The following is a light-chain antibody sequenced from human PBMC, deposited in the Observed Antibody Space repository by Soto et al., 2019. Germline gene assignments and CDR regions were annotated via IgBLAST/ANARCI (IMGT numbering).Light chain of an antibody. CDR2: GTS. J-gene: IGKJ2*01. CDR3: QQYGGSPLYT. CDR1: QSVSSSY. V-gene: IGKV3-20*01. Sequence: EIVLTQSPGTLSLSPGERATLSCRASQSVSSSYLAWYQQKPGQAPRLLIFGTSNRATGIPDRFSGNGSGTDFALTITSREPEDFAVYYCQQYGGSPLYTFGEGTKVEIK.